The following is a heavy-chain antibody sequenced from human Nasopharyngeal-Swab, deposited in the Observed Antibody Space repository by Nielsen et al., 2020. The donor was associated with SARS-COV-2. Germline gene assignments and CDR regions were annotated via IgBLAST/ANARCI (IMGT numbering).Heavy chain of an antibody. V-gene: IGHV1-2*06. CDR3: ASDKRQWLVRGWFDP. Sequence: ASVKVSCKASGYTFTGYYMHWVRQAPGQGLEWMGRINPNSGGTNYAQKFQGRVTITRDTSISTAYMELSRLRSDDTAVYYCASDKRQWLVRGWFDPWGQGTLVTVSS. CDR1: GYTFTGYY. J-gene: IGHJ5*02. CDR2: INPNSGGT. D-gene: IGHD6-19*01.